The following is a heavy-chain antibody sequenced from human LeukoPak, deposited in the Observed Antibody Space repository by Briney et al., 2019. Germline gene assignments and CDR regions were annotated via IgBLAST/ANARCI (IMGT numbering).Heavy chain of an antibody. CDR2: ISSSNSLI. V-gene: IGHV3-21*01. CDR3: ARVPGDY. CDR1: GFTFRSYS. D-gene: IGHD3-10*01. Sequence: PGGSLRLSCAASGFTFRSYSMNWVRQAPGQGLEWVSSISSSNSLIYYADSVKGRFTISRDNSKNSLYLQMNSLRAEDTAVYCCARVPGDYWGQGTLVTVSS. J-gene: IGHJ4*02.